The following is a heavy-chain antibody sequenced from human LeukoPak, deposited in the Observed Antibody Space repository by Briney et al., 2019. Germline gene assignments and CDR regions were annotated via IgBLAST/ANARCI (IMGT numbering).Heavy chain of an antibody. CDR2: INYRRST. J-gene: IGHJ6*03. CDR3: ARMKRENGPWYLSGYSLRVYYFFYMAD. V-gene: IGHV4-38-2*02. D-gene: IGHD3-22*01. Sequence: PSETLSLTCTASGYTISSGYYWSWIRQPPEKGLEWFGSINYRRSTNYKHSLKSRFTISRDTSKNQFSLKLSSVSAADTAVYYCARMKRENGPWYLSGYSLRVYYFFYMADECKGPTVTVS. CDR1: GYTISSGYY.